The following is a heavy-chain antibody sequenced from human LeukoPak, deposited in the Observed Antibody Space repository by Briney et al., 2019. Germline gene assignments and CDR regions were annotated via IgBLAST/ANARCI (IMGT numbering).Heavy chain of an antibody. J-gene: IGHJ3*01. V-gene: IGHV3-66*01. CDR2: IFSGGSM. Sequence: GGSLELSCAASGFSIKSKYMSWIRQAPGKGLEWVSNIFSGGSMHYADSVKGRFTISRDNSKNTLYLQLNSLRVEDTAMYYCARDTHDAFDLWGQGTLVTVSS. CDR3: ARDTHDAFDL. CDR1: GFSIKSKY.